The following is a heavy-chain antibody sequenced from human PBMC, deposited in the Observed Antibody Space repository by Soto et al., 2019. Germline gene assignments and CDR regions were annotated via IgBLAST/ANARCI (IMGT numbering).Heavy chain of an antibody. CDR2: IIPIFGTA. CDR1: GGTFSSYA. Sequence: QVQLVQSGAEVKKPGSSVKVSCKASGGTFSSYAISWVRQAPGQGLEWMGGIIPIFGTANYAQKFQGRVTITADKSTSTAYMELSSLRSEDTAVYYCASPSLPPNYYYYYGMDVWGQWTTVTVSS. CDR3: ASPSLPPNYYYYYGMDV. V-gene: IGHV1-69*06. J-gene: IGHJ6*02.